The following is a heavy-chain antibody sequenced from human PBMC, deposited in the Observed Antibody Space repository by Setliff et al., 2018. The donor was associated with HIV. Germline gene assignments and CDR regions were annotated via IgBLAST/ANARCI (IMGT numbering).Heavy chain of an antibody. CDR1: GGSISSNTYY. CDR2: IYYSGNT. CDR3: ASPRGYCSGGTCHFWYFDL. D-gene: IGHD2-15*01. V-gene: IGHV4-39*01. J-gene: IGHJ2*01. Sequence: SETLSLTCTVSGGSISSNTYYWGWIRQPPGKGLEWIGSIYYSGNTHYNPSLKSRVIISVDTSKNQFSLKLSSVTAADTAVYYCASPRGYCSGGTCHFWYFDLWGRGTLVTVSS.